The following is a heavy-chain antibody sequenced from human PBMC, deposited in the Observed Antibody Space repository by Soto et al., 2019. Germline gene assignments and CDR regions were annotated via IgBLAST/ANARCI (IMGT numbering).Heavy chain of an antibody. CDR2: ISYDGSNK. CDR3: ARGGTAQYYFDY. J-gene: IGHJ4*02. D-gene: IGHD1-1*01. CDR1: GFTFSSYA. Sequence: QVQLVESGGGVVQPGRSLRLSCAASGFTFSSYAMHWVRQAPGKGLEWVAVISYDGSNKYYADSVKGRFTISRDNSKNTLYLQMNSLRAEDTAVYYCARGGTAQYYFDYWGQGTLVTVSS. V-gene: IGHV3-30-3*01.